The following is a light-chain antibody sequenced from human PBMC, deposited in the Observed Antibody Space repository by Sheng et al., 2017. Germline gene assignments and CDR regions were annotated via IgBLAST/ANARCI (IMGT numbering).Light chain of an antibody. Sequence: EIVMTQSPATLSVSPGERATLSCRASQSVSSNLAWYQQKPGQAPRLLIYDASTRATGIPARFSGSGSGTEFTLTISSLQSEDSAVYYCQQYNDWPQTFGQGTKLEI. J-gene: IGKJ2*01. CDR2: DAS. V-gene: IGKV3-15*01. CDR1: QSVSSN. CDR3: QQYNDWPQT.